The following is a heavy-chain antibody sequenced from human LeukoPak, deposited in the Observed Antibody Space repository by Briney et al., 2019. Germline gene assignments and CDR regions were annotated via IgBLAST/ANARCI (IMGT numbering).Heavy chain of an antibody. CDR2: IYYSGST. CDR1: GGSISSRSYY. V-gene: IGHV4-39*01. J-gene: IGHJ5*02. Sequence: SETLSLTCTVSGGSISSRSYYWGWIRQPPGKGLEWIGSIYYSGSTYYNPSLQSRVTISVDTSKNQFSLKLSSVTAADTAVYYCARSRRLYSSGWSRAPNWFDPWGQGTLVTVSS. D-gene: IGHD6-19*01. CDR3: ARSRRLYSSGWSRAPNWFDP.